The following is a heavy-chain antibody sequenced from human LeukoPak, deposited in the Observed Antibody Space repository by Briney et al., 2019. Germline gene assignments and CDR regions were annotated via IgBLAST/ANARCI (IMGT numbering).Heavy chain of an antibody. Sequence: GASVKVSCKASGYTFTSYGISWVRQAPGQGLEWMGWISAYNGNTNYTQKLQGRVTMTTDTSTSTAYMELRSLRSDDTAVYYCARGTTPGYSSSLRDAFDIWGQGTMVTVSS. CDR2: ISAYNGNT. CDR3: ARGTTPGYSSSLRDAFDI. J-gene: IGHJ3*02. V-gene: IGHV1-18*01. D-gene: IGHD6-13*01. CDR1: GYTFTSYG.